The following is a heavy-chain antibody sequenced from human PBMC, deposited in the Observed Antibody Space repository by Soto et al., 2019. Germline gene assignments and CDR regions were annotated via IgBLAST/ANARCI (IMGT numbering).Heavy chain of an antibody. D-gene: IGHD3-9*01. CDR1: GYTLTSYG. CDR3: ARFALRYFDWLLPPVKY. J-gene: IGHJ4*02. CDR2: ISAYNGNT. Sequence: ASVKVSCKASGYTLTSYGISWVRQAPGQGLEWMGWISAYNGNTNYAQKLQGRVTMTTDTSTSTAYMELRSLRSDDTAVYYCARFALRYFDWLLPPVKYWGQGTMVTVSS. V-gene: IGHV1-18*01.